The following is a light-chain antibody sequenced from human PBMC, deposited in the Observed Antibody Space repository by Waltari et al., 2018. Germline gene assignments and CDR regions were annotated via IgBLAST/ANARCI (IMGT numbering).Light chain of an antibody. V-gene: IGKV3-20*01. CDR1: QSVSRT. CDR3: QKYGSLPAT. CDR2: DAS. J-gene: IGKJ1*01. Sequence: EIVLTQPPGTLPLSPGERATLSCRASQSVSRTLAWYQQKPGQAPRLLIYDASSRATGTPDRFSGSGSGTDFSLTISRLEPEDFAVYYCQKYGSLPATFGQGTKVEIK.